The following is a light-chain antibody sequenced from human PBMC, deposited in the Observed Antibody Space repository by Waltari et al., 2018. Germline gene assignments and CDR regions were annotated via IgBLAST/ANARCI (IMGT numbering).Light chain of an antibody. J-gene: IGKJ4*01. CDR3: QHYSSIPLGLT. CDR2: DAS. V-gene: IGKV1-33*01. CDR1: QDISNS. Sequence: DIQMTQSPPSLSAAVGNRVTITCQASQDISNSLNWYKQKPGTAPKLLIYDASNLETGVPSRFSGSGSGTNFIFTISSLQPEDFATYYCQHYSSIPLGLTFGGGTRVEMK.